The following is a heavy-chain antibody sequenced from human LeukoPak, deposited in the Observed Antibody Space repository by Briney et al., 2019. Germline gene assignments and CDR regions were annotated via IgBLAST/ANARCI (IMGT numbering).Heavy chain of an antibody. CDR3: TRATGSAAAGSAAYSYYYGMDV. CDR2: TYYRSKWYN. Sequence: SQTLSLTCAISGDSISTSSAAWTGIRQSPSRGLEWLGRTYYRSKWYNDYAVSVRSRITINPDTSKNQFSLQLNSVTPEDTAVYYCTRATGSAAAGSAAYSYYYGMDVWGQGTTVTVSS. J-gene: IGHJ6*02. D-gene: IGHD6-13*01. V-gene: IGHV6-1*01. CDR1: GDSISTSSAA.